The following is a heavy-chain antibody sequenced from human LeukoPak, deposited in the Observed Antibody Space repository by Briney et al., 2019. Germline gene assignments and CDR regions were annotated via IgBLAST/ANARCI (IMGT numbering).Heavy chain of an antibody. V-gene: IGHV4-4*02. CDR1: GGSISSSNW. D-gene: IGHD4/OR15-4a*01. Sequence: PSGTLSLTCAVSGGSISSSNWWSWVRQPPGKGLEWIGEIYHSGSTNYNPSLKSRVNISVDKSKNQFSLKLSSVTAADTAVYYCARVKGGAKDYYGMDVWGKGTTVTVSS. CDR2: IYHSGST. J-gene: IGHJ6*04. CDR3: ARVKGGAKDYYGMDV.